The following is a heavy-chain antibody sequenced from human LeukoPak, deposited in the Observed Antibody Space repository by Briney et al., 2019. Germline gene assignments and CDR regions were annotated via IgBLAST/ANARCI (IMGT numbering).Heavy chain of an antibody. CDR1: GYSFTGCY. D-gene: IGHD6-19*01. V-gene: IGHV1-2*02. CDR2: INPNSGGT. Sequence: ASVTVSCKASGYSFTGCYMHWVRQAPGQGLEWMGWINPNSGGTIYAQNFQGRVTMTRDTSISTAYMDLSSLRSDDTAIYYCARDTSGWSPRAQFDYWGQGTLVTVSS. CDR3: ARDTSGWSPRAQFDY. J-gene: IGHJ4*02.